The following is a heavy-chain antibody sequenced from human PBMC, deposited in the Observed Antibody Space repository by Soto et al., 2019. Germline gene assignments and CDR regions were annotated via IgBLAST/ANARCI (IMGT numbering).Heavy chain of an antibody. CDR2: IKQDGSEK. CDR3: ARDPPKYSSSWYLSTGSDY. CDR1: GFTFSSYW. Sequence: GGSLRLSCAASGFTFSSYWMSWVHQAPGKGLEWVANIKQDGSEKYYVDSVKGRFTISRDNAKNSLYLQMNSLRAEDTAVYYCARDPPKYSSSWYLSTGSDYWGQGTLVTVSS. D-gene: IGHD6-13*01. J-gene: IGHJ4*02. V-gene: IGHV3-7*01.